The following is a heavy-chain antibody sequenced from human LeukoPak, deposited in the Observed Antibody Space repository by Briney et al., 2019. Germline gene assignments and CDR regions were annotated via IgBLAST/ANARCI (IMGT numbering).Heavy chain of an antibody. CDR1: GFTFSSYS. V-gene: IGHV3-48*01. D-gene: IGHD2-21*02. J-gene: IGHJ3*02. CDR2: ISSSSSTI. Sequence: GGSLRLSCAASGFTFSSYSMNWVRQAPGKGLEWVSYISSSSSTIYYADSVKGRFTISRDNAKNSLYLQMNSLRAEDTAVYYCARLDGGNSGGLEDDAFDIWGQGTMVTVSS. CDR3: ARLDGGNSGGLEDDAFDI.